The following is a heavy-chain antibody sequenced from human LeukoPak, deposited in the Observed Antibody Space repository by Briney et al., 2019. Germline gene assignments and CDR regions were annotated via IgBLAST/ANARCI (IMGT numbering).Heavy chain of an antibody. CDR1: GYSFTSYW. V-gene: IGHV5-51*01. CDR2: IYPGDSDT. Sequence: GESLKISCKGSGYSFTSYWIGWVRQMPGKGLEWMGIIYPGDSDTRYSPSFQGQVTISADKSISTAYLQWSSLKASDTAVYYCARGDCSSTSCYNFDYWGQGTLVTVSS. CDR3: ARGDCSSTSCYNFDY. D-gene: IGHD2-2*02. J-gene: IGHJ4*02.